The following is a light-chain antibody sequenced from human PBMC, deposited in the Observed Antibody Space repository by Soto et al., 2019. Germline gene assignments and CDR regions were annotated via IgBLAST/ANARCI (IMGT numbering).Light chain of an antibody. CDR1: ESVNSY. V-gene: IGKV3-11*01. J-gene: IGKJ1*01. CDR3: QQYGSSPRT. Sequence: EIVLTQSPATLSLSPGERATLSCRASESVNSYLAWYQQKPGQAPRLLIYDASNRATGIPDRFSSSASGTTFTLTISSLEPEDFAVYYCQQYGSSPRTFGQGTKVDIK. CDR2: DAS.